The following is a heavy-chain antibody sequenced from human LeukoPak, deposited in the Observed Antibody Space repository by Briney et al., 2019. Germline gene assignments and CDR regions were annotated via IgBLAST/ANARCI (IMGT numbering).Heavy chain of an antibody. CDR2: INWNGGST. D-gene: IGHD6-13*01. V-gene: IGHV3-20*04. CDR1: GFTFSSYW. Sequence: PGGSLRLSCAASGFTFSSYWMSWVRHAPGKGLEWVSGINWNGGSTGYADSVKGRFTISRDNAKNSLYLQMNSLRAEDTAVYYCAREHRSAADYYYMDVWGKGTTVTVSS. J-gene: IGHJ6*03. CDR3: AREHRSAADYYYMDV.